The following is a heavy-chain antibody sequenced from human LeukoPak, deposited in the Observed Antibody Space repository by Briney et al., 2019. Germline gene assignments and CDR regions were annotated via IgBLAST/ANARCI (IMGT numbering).Heavy chain of an antibody. Sequence: GGSLRLSCAASGFPFSSFWMNWVRQTPGRGLEWLANIRPDGSEQYYVDSVRGRFTISRDNTKGSLYLQMNSLGAEDTAMYYCAKLLGTATTYDSWGQGTRVTVSS. CDR2: IRPDGSEQ. V-gene: IGHV3-7*01. CDR1: GFPFSSFW. J-gene: IGHJ4*02. CDR3: AKLLGTATTYDS. D-gene: IGHD5-24*01.